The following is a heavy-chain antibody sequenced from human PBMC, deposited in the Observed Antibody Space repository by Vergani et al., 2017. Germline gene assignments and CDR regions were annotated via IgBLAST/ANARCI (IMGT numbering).Heavy chain of an antibody. Sequence: VQLVESGGGLVQPGRSLRLSCAASGFTFSSYGMHWVRQAPGKGLEGVAVIWDDGSNKYYADAVKGRFTISRDNSKNTLYLQMNSLRAEDTAVYYCARDKGHFWSGYYSYYGMDVWGQGTTVTVSS. CDR1: GFTFSSYG. J-gene: IGHJ6*02. CDR3: ARDKGHFWSGYYSYYGMDV. V-gene: IGHV3-33*01. D-gene: IGHD3-3*02. CDR2: IWDDGSNK.